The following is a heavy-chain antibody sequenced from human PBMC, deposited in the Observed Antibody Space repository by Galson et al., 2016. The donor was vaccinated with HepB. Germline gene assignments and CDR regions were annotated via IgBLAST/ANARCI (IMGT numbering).Heavy chain of an antibody. V-gene: IGHV3-7*01. CDR1: GLTFNTSW. J-gene: IGHJ3*01. Sequence: SLRHPCAVSGLTFNTSWQSWVRQAPGKGPEWVANINPDGSQTYYVDSVKGRFNISKDNAKNSLYLRMNSLRADDTAVYYCARDPMRFAFDLWGQGTMVTVSS. CDR2: INPDGSQT. CDR3: ARDPMRFAFDL.